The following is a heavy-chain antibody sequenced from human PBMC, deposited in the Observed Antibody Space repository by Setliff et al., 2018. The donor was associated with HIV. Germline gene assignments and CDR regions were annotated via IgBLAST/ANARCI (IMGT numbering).Heavy chain of an antibody. D-gene: IGHD1-26*01. Sequence: SETLSLTCSVSGASIRGHYWSWIRQSPGKGLEWIGNIYYSGNTNYNPSFKSRITISADTSKNQLSLNLSSVTAADTAVYYCARAAYSGTYLWEPATDLWGRGTLVTVSS. J-gene: IGHJ2*01. CDR2: IYYSGNT. CDR1: GASIRGHY. V-gene: IGHV4-59*08. CDR3: ARAAYSGTYLWEPATDL.